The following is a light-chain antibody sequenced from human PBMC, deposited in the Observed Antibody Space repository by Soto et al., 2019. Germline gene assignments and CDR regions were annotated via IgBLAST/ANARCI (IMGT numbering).Light chain of an antibody. CDR1: SSNFGAGYE. CDR2: NNL. Sequence: QSVLTQPPSVSGAPGQRVTISCTGSSSNFGAGYEVHWYKQLPGAAPTLVIFNNLNRPSGVPERFSGSKSGTSASLVISGLQAEDEAQYYCSSYSSANTVIFGGGTKLTVL. J-gene: IGLJ2*01. V-gene: IGLV1-40*01. CDR3: SSYSSANTVI.